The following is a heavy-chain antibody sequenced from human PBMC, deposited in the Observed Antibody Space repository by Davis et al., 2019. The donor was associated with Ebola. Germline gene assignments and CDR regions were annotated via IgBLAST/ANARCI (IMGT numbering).Heavy chain of an antibody. D-gene: IGHD6-13*01. J-gene: IGHJ1*01. V-gene: IGHV3-23*01. CDR2: ISGSGGST. CDR3: ARLSGSWDPFQH. CDR1: GFTFSSYA. Sequence: GGSLRLSCAASGFTFSSYAMSWVRQAPGKGLEWVSAISGSGGSTYYADSVKGRFTISRDNSKNTLYLQMNSLRAEDTAVYYYARLSGSWDPFQHWGQGILVTVSS.